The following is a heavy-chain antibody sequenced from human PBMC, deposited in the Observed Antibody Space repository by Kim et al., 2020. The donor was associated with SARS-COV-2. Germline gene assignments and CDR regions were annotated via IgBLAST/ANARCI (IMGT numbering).Heavy chain of an antibody. V-gene: IGHV3-23*01. D-gene: IGHD6-13*01. CDR2: ISGSGGST. CDR1: GFTFSSYA. CDR3: AVRSIAAAWDYYYYGMDV. Sequence: GGSLRLSCAASGFTFSSYAMSWVRQAPGKGLAWVSAISGSGGSTYYADSVKGRFTISRDNSKNTLYLQMNSLRAEDTAVYYCAVRSIAAAWDYYYYGMDVWGQGTTVTVSS. J-gene: IGHJ6*02.